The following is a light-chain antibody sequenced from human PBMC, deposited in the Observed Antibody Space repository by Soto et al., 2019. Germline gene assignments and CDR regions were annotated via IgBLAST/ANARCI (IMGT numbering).Light chain of an antibody. V-gene: IGLV1-44*01. J-gene: IGLJ1*01. CDR3: AAWDDGLNGFWV. CDR2: SNN. Sequence: QSALTQPASASGTPGQRVAISCSGSSSNIGSNTVNWYQQLPGTAPKVLIYSNNQRPSGVPDRFSGSKSGTSASLAISGLQSEDEADYYCAAWDDGLNGFWVFGTGTKVTVL. CDR1: SSNIGSNT.